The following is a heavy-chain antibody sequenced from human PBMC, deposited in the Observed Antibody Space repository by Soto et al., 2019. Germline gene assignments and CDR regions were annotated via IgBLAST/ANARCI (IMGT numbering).Heavy chain of an antibody. CDR3: AIFRMVYASRDAFDI. J-gene: IGHJ3*02. Sequence: GGSLRLSCAASGFTFSSYWMSWVRQAPGKGLEWVANVKQDGSEKYYVDSVKGRFTISRDNAKNSLYLQMNSLRAEDTAVYYCAIFRMVYASRDAFDIWGQGT. V-gene: IGHV3-7*01. CDR1: GFTFSSYW. D-gene: IGHD2-8*01. CDR2: VKQDGSEK.